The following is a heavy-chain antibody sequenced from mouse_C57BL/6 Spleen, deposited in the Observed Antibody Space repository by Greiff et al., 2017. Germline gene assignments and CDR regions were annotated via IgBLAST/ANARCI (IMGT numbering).Heavy chain of an antibody. V-gene: IGHV1-15*01. CDR1: GYTFTDYE. Sequence: QVQLKESGAELVRPGASVTLSCKASGYTFTDYEMHWVKQTPVHGLEWIGAIDPETGGTAYNQKFKGKAILTADKSSSTAYMELRSLTSEDSAVYYCTRRYARGDAMDYWCQGTSVTVSS. CDR3: TRRYARGDAMDY. CDR2: IDPETGGT. D-gene: IGHD3-3*01. J-gene: IGHJ4*01.